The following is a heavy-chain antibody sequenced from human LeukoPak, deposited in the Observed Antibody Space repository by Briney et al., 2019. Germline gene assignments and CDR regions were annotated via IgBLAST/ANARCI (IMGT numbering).Heavy chain of an antibody. CDR3: ARFPLVRRYYYYYMDV. D-gene: IGHD6-6*01. J-gene: IGHJ6*03. CDR1: GFTFSSYG. V-gene: IGHV3-64*01. CDR2: ISSNGGST. Sequence: GGSLRLSCAASGFTFSSYGMHWVRQAPGKGLEYVSAISSNGGSTYYANSVKGRFTISRDNSKNTLYLQMNSLRAEDTAVYYCARFPLVRRYYYYYMDVWGKGTTVTVSS.